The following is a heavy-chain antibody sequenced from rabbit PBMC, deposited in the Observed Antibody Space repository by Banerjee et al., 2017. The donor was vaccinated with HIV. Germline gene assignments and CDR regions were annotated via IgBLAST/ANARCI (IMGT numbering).Heavy chain of an antibody. Sequence: QSLEESGGDLVKPGASLTLTCTASGFPLSSYWMCWVRQAPGKGLEWIGCIRAGDGVTYYASWAKGRFTISKTSSTTVTLQMASLTAADTATYFCARAGGLEKYFNLWGQGTLVTVS. CDR3: ARAGGLEKYFNL. D-gene: IGHD5-1*01. J-gene: IGHJ4*01. CDR2: IRAGDGVT. CDR1: GFPLSSYW. V-gene: IGHV1S40*01.